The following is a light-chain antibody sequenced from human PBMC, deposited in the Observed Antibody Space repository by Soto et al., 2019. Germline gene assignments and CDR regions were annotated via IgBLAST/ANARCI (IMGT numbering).Light chain of an antibody. Sequence: QPVPTQPPSVSGAPGQRVTISCTGSSSNIGAGYDVHWYQQLPGTAPKVFIYGNSNRPSGVPDRFSGSKSGTSASLAITGLQAEDEADYYCQSYDTSLSGSVFGGGTKVTVL. CDR1: SSNIGAGYD. V-gene: IGLV1-40*01. J-gene: IGLJ2*01. CDR2: GNS. CDR3: QSYDTSLSGSV.